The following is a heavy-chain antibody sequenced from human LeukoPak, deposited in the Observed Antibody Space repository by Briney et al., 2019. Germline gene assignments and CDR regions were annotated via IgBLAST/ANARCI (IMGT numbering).Heavy chain of an antibody. CDR3: AKVVQYTAATGTGLDY. V-gene: IGHV3-33*06. J-gene: IGHJ4*02. CDR1: GFTFINYG. D-gene: IGHD6-13*01. CDR2: IWYDGSYK. Sequence: PGGSLRLSCAASGFTFINYGMHWVRQAPGKGLDWVAVIWYDGSYKYYADSAQGRFTISRDNSKNTLYLQMNSLRAEDTAVYYCAKVVQYTAATGTGLDYWGQGTLVTVSS.